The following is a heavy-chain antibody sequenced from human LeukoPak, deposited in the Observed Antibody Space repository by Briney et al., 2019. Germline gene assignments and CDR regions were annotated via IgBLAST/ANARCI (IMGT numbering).Heavy chain of an antibody. CDR3: ARQRYDSSGYYYGIFDY. CDR2: IYYSGST. J-gene: IGHJ4*02. V-gene: IGHV4-30-2*03. CDR1: GGSISSGGYS. Sequence: TSETLSLTCAVSGGSISSGGYSWSWIRQPPGKGLEWIGSIYYSGSTYYNPSLKSRVTISVDTSKNQFSLKLSSVTAADTAVYYCARQRYDSSGYYYGIFDYWGQGTLVTVSS. D-gene: IGHD3-22*01.